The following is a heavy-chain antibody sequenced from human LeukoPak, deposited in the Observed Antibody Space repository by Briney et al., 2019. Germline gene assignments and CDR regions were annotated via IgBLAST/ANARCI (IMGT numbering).Heavy chain of an antibody. CDR3: ARERYSYYMDV. J-gene: IGHJ6*03. D-gene: IGHD5-18*01. Sequence: ASVKVSCKASGYTFTSYDINWVRQATGQGLEWMGWMNPNSGNTGYAQKFQGRVTITRNTSISTAYMELSSLRSEDTAVYYWARERYSYYMDVWGKGTTVTVSS. V-gene: IGHV1-8*03. CDR1: GYTFTSYD. CDR2: MNPNSGNT.